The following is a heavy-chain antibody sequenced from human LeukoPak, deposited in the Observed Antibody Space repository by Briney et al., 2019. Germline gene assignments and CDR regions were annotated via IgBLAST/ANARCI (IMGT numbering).Heavy chain of an antibody. J-gene: IGHJ6*03. D-gene: IGHD3-22*01. Sequence: PSETLSLTCTVSGGSISINSYYWGWIRQPPGKGLEWIGSIYHSGSTYYNPSLRSRLTISVDTSKNQFSLKLSSVTAADTAMYYCARGRYYYDSGGYQSPYYYMDVWGKGTTVTVSS. CDR3: ARGRYYYDSGGYQSPYYYMDV. CDR1: GGSISINSYY. CDR2: IYHSGST. V-gene: IGHV4-39*01.